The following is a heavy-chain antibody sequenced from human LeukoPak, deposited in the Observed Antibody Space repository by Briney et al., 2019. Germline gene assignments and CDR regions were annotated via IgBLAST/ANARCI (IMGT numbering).Heavy chain of an antibody. CDR2: ISSSGSTI. D-gene: IGHD3-3*01. J-gene: IGHJ6*02. CDR3: ARESLRFLEWLSDYYYYGMDV. Sequence: TEGSLRLSCAASGFIFSAYSMNWVRQAPGKGLEWVSYISSSGSTIYYADSVKGRFTISRDNAKNSLYLQMNSLRAEDTAVYYCARESLRFLEWLSDYYYYGMDVWGQGTTVTVSS. V-gene: IGHV3-48*04. CDR1: GFIFSAYS.